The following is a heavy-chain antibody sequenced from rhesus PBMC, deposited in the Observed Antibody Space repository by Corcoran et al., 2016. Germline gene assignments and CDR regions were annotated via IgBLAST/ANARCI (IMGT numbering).Heavy chain of an antibody. V-gene: IGHV4-127*01. Sequence: QVQLQESGPGLVKPSETLSLTCAVSGYSISSGYGWSWIRPPPGKGLEWIGYIGGSTGSTNHTPSLKRRVTISKDTSKNQFSLQLSSVTAADTAVYYCARAPFDYWGQGVLVTVSS. CDR3: ARAPFDY. CDR1: GYSISSGYG. CDR2: IGGSTGST. J-gene: IGHJ4*01.